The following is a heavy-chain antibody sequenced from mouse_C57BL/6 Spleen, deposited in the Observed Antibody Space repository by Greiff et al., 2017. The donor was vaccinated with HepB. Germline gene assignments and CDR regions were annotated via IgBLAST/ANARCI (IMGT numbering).Heavy chain of an antibody. V-gene: IGHV1-69*01. Sequence: QVQLQQPGAELVMPGASVKLSCKASGYTFTSYWMHWVKQRPGQGLEWIGEIDPSDSYTNYNQKFKGKSTLTVDKSSSTAYMQLSSLTSEDSAVYYCARWGHYYGRHDYWGQGTTLTVSS. CDR2: IDPSDSYT. CDR3: ARWGHYYGRHDY. D-gene: IGHD1-1*01. CDR1: GYTFTSYW. J-gene: IGHJ2*01.